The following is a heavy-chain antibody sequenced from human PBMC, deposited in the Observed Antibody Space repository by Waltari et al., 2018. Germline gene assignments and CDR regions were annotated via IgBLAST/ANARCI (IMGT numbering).Heavy chain of an antibody. CDR2: INHSGST. J-gene: IGHJ5*02. CDR1: GGSFSSYY. CDR3: ARGSRRITIFGVVMGPFDP. V-gene: IGHV4-34*01. Sequence: QVQLQQWGAGLLKPSETLSLTCAVYGGSFSSYYWSWIRQPPGKGLEWIGEINHSGSTNYNPSLKSRVTISVDMSKNQFSLKLSSVTAADTAVYYCARGSRRITIFGVVMGPFDPWGQGTPVTVSS. D-gene: IGHD3-3*01.